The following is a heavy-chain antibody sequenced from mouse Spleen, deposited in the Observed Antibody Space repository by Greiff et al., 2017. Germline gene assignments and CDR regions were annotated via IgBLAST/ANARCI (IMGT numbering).Heavy chain of an antibody. CDR3: ARHPGSSYRAMDY. V-gene: IGHV2-6-1*01. CDR2: IWSDGST. D-gene: IGHD1-1*01. Sequence: VQLKETGPGLVAPSQSLSITCTVSGFSLTSYGVHWVRQPPGKGLEWLVVIWSDGSTNYNSALKSRLSISKDNSKSQVFLKMNSLQTDDTAMYYCARHPGSSYRAMDYWGQGTSVTVSS. J-gene: IGHJ4*01. CDR1: GFSLTSYG.